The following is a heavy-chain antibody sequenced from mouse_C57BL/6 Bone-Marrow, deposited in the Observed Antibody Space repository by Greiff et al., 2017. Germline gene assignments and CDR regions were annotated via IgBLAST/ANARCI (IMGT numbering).Heavy chain of an antibody. V-gene: IGHV1-42*01. D-gene: IGHD3-2*02. CDR3: ARNGSGGWVGY. CDR2: INPSTGGT. J-gene: IGHJ3*01. CDR1: GYSFTGYY. Sequence: VQLQQSGPELVKPGASVKISCKASGYSFTGYYMNWVKQSPEKSLEWIGDINPSTGGTTYNQKFKAKATLTVDKSSSTAYMQLNSLTSEDSAVYYCARNGSGGWVGYGGQGTRVTVSA.